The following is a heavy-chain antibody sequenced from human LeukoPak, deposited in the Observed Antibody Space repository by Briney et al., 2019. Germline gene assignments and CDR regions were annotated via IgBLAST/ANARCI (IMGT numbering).Heavy chain of an antibody. J-gene: IGHJ3*02. D-gene: IGHD2-21*02. CDR3: ARDPNSVVVTTLSRIRPDAFDI. V-gene: IGHV4-4*07. Sequence: SETLSLTCTVSSGSISSYYWSWIRQPAGKGLEWIGRIYTSGSTNYNPSLKSRVTMSVDTSKNQFSLKLSSVTAADTAVYYCARDPNSVVVTTLSRIRPDAFDIWGQGTMVTVSS. CDR1: SGSISSYY. CDR2: IYTSGST.